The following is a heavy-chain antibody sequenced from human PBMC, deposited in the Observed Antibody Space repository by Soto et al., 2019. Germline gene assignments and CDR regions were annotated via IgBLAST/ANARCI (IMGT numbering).Heavy chain of an antibody. Sequence: QVQLVQSGAEVKKPGASVKVSCKASGYTFTSYGISWVRQAPGQGLEWMGWISAYNGNTNYAQKLQGRVTMTTDTSTSTAYRELRSLRDDDTAVYYCAREADIVATRGSWFDPWGQGTLVTVSS. CDR2: ISAYNGNT. CDR3: AREADIVATRGSWFDP. CDR1: GYTFTSYG. V-gene: IGHV1-18*01. D-gene: IGHD5-12*01. J-gene: IGHJ5*02.